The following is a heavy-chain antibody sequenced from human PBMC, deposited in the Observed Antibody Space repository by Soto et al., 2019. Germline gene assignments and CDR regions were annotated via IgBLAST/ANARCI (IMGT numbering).Heavy chain of an antibody. Sequence: QVQLVQSGAEVKKPGSSVKVSCKASGGTFSSYAISWVRQAPGQGLEWMGGIIPIFGTANYAQKLQGRVTITADESTTTAYRELSSLRSEDTAVYYWARTHDYGDYFDYWGQGTLVTVSS. CDR1: GGTFSSYA. CDR3: ARTHDYGDYFDY. J-gene: IGHJ4*02. V-gene: IGHV1-69*12. D-gene: IGHD4-17*01. CDR2: IIPIFGTA.